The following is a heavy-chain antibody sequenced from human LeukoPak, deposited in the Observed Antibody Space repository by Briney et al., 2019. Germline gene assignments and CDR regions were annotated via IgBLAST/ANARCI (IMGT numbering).Heavy chain of an antibody. J-gene: IGHJ4*02. CDR3: ARGWRDGYNFRY. D-gene: IGHD5-24*01. CDR2: IYYSGST. Sequence: SETLSLTCTVSGGSISSHYWSWIRLPPGKGLEWVGYIYYSGSTDYNPSLKSRVTISADTSKNQFSLRLTSVTAADTAVYYCARGWRDGYNFRYWGQGALVTVSS. V-gene: IGHV4-59*08. CDR1: GGSISSHY.